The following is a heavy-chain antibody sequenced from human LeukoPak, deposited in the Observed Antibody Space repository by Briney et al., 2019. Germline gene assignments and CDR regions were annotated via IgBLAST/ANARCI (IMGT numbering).Heavy chain of an antibody. Sequence: GGSLRLSCAASGFSFNTYAMSWVGQAPGPGLEWISAISDGGGSTYYADSVRGRFTLSRDNSKNTLYLQMNSLTAADTAVYYCAKDFNKAGGTCFDYWGQGALVTVSS. V-gene: IGHV3-23*01. J-gene: IGHJ4*02. D-gene: IGHD6-13*01. CDR2: ISDGGGST. CDR1: GFSFNTYA. CDR3: AKDFNKAGGTCFDY.